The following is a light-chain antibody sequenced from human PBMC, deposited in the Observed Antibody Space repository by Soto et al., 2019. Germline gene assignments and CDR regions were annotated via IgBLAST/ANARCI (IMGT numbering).Light chain of an antibody. V-gene: IGLV2-11*01. CDR2: DVT. J-gene: IGLJ2*01. CDR3: CSYVGSYIVVI. Sequence: QSVLTQPRSVSGSPGQSVTISCTGTSSDVGDYDYVSWYQQHPGKAPKLMIHDVTKRPSGVPDRFSGSKSGNTASLTISGLQAEDEADYYCCSYVGSYIVVIFGGGTKLTVL. CDR1: SSDVGDYDY.